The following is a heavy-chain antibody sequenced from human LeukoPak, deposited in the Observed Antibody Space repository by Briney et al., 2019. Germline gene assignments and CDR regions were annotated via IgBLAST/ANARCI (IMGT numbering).Heavy chain of an antibody. CDR3: AKDVRRCNGACT. CDR1: GFSFSTYS. D-gene: IGHD2-8*01. J-gene: IGHJ5*02. Sequence: GGSLRLSCAASGFSFSTYSFSWVRQAPGKGLEWVSGISASGGDTFYADSVKGRFTISRDNSKNTLSLQMNSLRVEDTAIYYCAKDVRRCNGACTWGQGTLVTISS. V-gene: IGHV3-23*01. CDR2: ISASGGDT.